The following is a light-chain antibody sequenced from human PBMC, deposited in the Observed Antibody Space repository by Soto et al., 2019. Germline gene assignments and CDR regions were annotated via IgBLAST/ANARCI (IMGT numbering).Light chain of an antibody. CDR1: QGISSY. V-gene: IGKV1-8*01. J-gene: IGKJ4*01. Sequence: AIRMTQSPSSLSASTGDRVTITCRASQGISSYLAWYQQKPGKAPKLLIYAASTLQSGVPSRFSGSGSGTDFTLTISCLQSEDFATYYCQQYYSYPLFGGGTKV. CDR2: AAS. CDR3: QQYYSYPL.